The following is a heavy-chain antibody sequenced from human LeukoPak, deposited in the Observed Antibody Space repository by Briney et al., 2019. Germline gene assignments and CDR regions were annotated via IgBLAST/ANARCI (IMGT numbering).Heavy chain of an antibody. D-gene: IGHD3-16*01. CDR1: GGSISSNTYF. CDR2: IFKRETT. J-gene: IGHJ4*02. Sequence: SETLSLTCTVSGGSISSNTYFWGWIRQPPGRGREWIGKIFKRETTYYNPSLKGRVTVSMDTSKNQFSLNLNSVTAADTAIYYCARHWGRWGGSFWGQGTLVTVSS. V-gene: IGHV4-39*01. CDR3: ARHWGRWGGSF.